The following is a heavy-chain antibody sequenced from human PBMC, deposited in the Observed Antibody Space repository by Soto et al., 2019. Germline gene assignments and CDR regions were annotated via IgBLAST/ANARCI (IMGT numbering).Heavy chain of an antibody. J-gene: IGHJ6*02. CDR1: GGTFSSYA. CDR2: IIPIFGTA. V-gene: IGHV1-69*13. CDR3: ASLSWNCSSTGCVIEYYYGMDV. D-gene: IGHD2-2*01. Sequence: SVKFSWKASGGTFSSYAFSWVRQAPGQGLEWMGGIIPIFGTANYAQKFQGRVTITADESTSTAYMELSSLRSEDTAVYYCASLSWNCSSTGCVIEYYYGMDVWGQGTTVTVSS.